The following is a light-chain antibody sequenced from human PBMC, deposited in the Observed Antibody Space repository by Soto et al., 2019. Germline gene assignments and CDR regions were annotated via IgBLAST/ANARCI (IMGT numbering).Light chain of an antibody. CDR3: QYYGSSPPTT. Sequence: EFVLTQSPGTLSLPPGERAILSCRASQSVTSTYIAWYQQKPGQAPRLLIYGASSRATGIPDRFSGSGSGTDFTLTISRLEAEDFAVYYCQYYGSSPPTTFGQGTKLEIK. CDR2: GAS. J-gene: IGKJ2*01. V-gene: IGKV3-20*01. CDR1: QSVTSTY.